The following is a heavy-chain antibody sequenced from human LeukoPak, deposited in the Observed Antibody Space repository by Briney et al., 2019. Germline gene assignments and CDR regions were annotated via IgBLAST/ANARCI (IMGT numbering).Heavy chain of an antibody. V-gene: IGHV3-48*03. CDR2: IGRDGSAI. CDR3: ARNILFAFDI. Sequence: PGGSLRLSCAVSGFMFSNYEMNWVRQAPGKGLEWISHIGRDGSAIYYADSMKGRFTISRDNSKNTLYLQVNSLRAEDTAMYYCARNILFAFDIWGQGTMVTVSS. J-gene: IGHJ3*02. CDR1: GFMFSNYE.